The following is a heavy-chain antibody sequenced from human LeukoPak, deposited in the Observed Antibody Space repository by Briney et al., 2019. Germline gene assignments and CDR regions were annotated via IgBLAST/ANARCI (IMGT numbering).Heavy chain of an antibody. CDR2: MYHSGST. V-gene: IGHV4-59*08. D-gene: IGHD1-7*01. CDR1: GGSISRYF. Sequence: PSETLSLTCTVSGGSISRYFWSWLRQPPGKGLEWIGYMYHSGSTNYNPSLKSRVTISVDLSKNQFSLRLSSVTAADTAVYYCARMDGRNLKNYFDPWGQGTLVSVSS. CDR3: ARMDGRNLKNYFDP. J-gene: IGHJ5*02.